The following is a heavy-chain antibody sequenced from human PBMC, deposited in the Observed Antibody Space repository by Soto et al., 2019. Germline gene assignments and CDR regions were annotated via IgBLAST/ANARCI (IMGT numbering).Heavy chain of an antibody. J-gene: IGHJ3*02. D-gene: IGHD6-13*01. CDR2: IYWNDDK. CDR3: AHSRYSSRWYGTGAFDI. CDR1: GFSLSTSGVG. V-gene: IGHV2-5*01. Sequence: SGPTLVNPTQTLTLTCTFSGFSLSTSGVGVGWIRQPPGKALEWLALIYWNDDKRYSPSLKSRLTITKDTSKNQVVLTMTNMDPVDTATYYGAHSRYSSRWYGTGAFDIWGQGTMVTVSS.